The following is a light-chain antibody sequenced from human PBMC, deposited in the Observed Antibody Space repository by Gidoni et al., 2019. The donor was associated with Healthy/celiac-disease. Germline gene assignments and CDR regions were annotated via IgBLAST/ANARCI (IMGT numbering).Light chain of an antibody. CDR1: QGIRND. CDR3: LQDYNYPRT. V-gene: IGKV1-6*01. Sequence: AIQMTQSPSSLSASVGDRVTITCRASQGIRNDLGWYQQKPGKAPKLLIYAASSLQSGVPSRFSGSGSDTDFTLTISSLQPEDFANYYCLQDYNYPRTFGQXTKVEIK. CDR2: AAS. J-gene: IGKJ1*01.